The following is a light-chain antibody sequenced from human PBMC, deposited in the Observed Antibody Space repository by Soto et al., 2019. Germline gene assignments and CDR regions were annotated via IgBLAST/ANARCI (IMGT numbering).Light chain of an antibody. Sequence: DIQMTQSPSSLSASVGDRVSITCRASQSISSYLNWYQQKPGKAPKFLIFAASSLQSGVPSRFSGSGSGTDFTLTISSLQPEDFATYYCQQYYTYPLTFGGGTKVDIK. CDR3: QQYYTYPLT. CDR1: QSISSY. V-gene: IGKV1-39*01. J-gene: IGKJ4*01. CDR2: AAS.